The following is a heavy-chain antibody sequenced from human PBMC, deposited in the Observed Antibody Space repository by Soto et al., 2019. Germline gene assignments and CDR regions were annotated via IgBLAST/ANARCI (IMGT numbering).Heavy chain of an antibody. CDR2: INHSGST. V-gene: IGHV4-34*01. CDR3: ARAHYYDSSGYYADY. J-gene: IGHJ4*02. Sequence: SETLSLTCAVYGGSFSGYYWSWIRQPPGKGLEWIGEINHSGSTNYNPSLKSRVTISVDTSKNQFSLKLSSVTAADTAVYYCARAHYYDSSGYYADYWGQGTLVTVSS. D-gene: IGHD3-22*01. CDR1: GGSFSGYY.